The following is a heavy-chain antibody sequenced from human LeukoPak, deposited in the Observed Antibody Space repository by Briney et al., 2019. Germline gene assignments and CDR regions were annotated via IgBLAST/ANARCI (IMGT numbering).Heavy chain of an antibody. CDR3: ARGLVEMATIYFDY. V-gene: IGHV3-53*01. CDR1: GFTVSSNY. Sequence: GGSLRLSCAASGFTVSSNYMSWVRQAPGKGLEWVSVIYSGGSTYYADSVKGRFTISRDNSRNTLYLQMNSLRAEDTAVYYRARGLVEMATIYFDYWGQGTLVTVSS. CDR2: IYSGGST. D-gene: IGHD5-24*01. J-gene: IGHJ4*02.